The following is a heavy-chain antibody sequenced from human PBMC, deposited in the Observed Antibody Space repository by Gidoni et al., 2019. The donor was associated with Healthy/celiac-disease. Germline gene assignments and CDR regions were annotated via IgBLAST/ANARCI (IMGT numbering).Heavy chain of an antibody. J-gene: IGHJ1*01. Sequence: VQLVQYGAEVKTPGDSVKVYCKASGYHFTRYDLNWGRQATGQGLEWMGWMNPNSGNTSYARKFQGRVTMTRNTSIRTAYMELRSLRSEDTAVYYCARQDSSCWHEGVYFQHWGQGTLVTVSS. CDR1: GYHFTRYD. D-gene: IGHD6-19*01. CDR2: MNPNSGNT. V-gene: IGHV1-8*01. CDR3: ARQDSSCWHEGVYFQH.